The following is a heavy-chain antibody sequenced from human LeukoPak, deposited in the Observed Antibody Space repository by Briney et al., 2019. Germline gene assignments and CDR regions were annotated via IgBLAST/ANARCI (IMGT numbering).Heavy chain of an antibody. CDR3: ARSGSTYYYGMDV. CDR2: IWYDGTDK. D-gene: IGHD3-10*01. CDR1: GFTFSSYG. Sequence: GRSLRLTCAASGFTFSSYGMHWVRQGPGKGLEWVTFIWYDGTDKNYADSVKGRFTISRDNPKNTLYLQMNSLRAEDTAVYYCARSGSTYYYGMDVWGQGTTVTVSS. V-gene: IGHV3-33*01. J-gene: IGHJ6*02.